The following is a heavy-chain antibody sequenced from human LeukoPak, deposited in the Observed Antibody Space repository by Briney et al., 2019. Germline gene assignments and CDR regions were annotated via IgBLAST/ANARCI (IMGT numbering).Heavy chain of an antibody. D-gene: IGHD3-3*01. V-gene: IGHV3-30*02. CDR3: AKVEYYDFWSGYEDAFDI. CDR1: GFTLSSYG. J-gene: IGHJ3*02. Sequence: GGSLRLSCAASGFTLSSYGMHWVRQAPGKGLEWVAFIRYDGSNKYYADSVKGRFTISRDNSKNTLYLQMNSLRAEDTAVYYCAKVEYYDFWSGYEDAFDIRGQGTMVTVSS. CDR2: IRYDGSNK.